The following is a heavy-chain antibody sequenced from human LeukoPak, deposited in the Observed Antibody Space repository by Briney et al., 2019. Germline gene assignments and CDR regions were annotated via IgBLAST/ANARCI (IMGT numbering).Heavy chain of an antibody. V-gene: IGHV4-59*01. CDR3: ARSSTGSYFDY. D-gene: IGHD3-3*02. CDR2: IYYSGST. Sequence: SETLSLTCTVSGGSISSYYWSWIRQPPGKGLEWIGYIYYSGSTNFNPSLKSRVTISVDTSKNQFSLKLSSVTAADTAVYYCARSSTGSYFDYWGQGTLVTVSS. CDR1: GGSISSYY. J-gene: IGHJ4*02.